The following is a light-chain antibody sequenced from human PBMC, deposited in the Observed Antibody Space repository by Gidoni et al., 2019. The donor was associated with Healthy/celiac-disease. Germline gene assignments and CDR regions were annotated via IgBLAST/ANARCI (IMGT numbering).Light chain of an antibody. CDR1: QSVSSN. V-gene: IGKV3-15*01. Sequence: EIVMTQSPATLSVSPWERATLSCRASQSVSSNLAWYQQKPGQAPRLLIYGASTRATGIPARFSGSGSGTEFTLTISSLQSEDFAVYYCQQYNNWPCSFXXXTKLEIK. J-gene: IGKJ2*04. CDR2: GAS. CDR3: QQYNNWPCS.